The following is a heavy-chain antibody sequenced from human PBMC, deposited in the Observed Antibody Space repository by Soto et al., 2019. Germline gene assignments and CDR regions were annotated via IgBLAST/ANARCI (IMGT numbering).Heavy chain of an antibody. D-gene: IGHD6-19*01. CDR1: VYTFSTGYY. J-gene: IGHJ6*03. V-gene: IGHV1-2*04. CDR3: ARGGQQWLVPHYYYYMDV. Sequence: ASVKVSCKASVYTFSTGYYIHWVRQAPGQGLEWMGWINPNSGGTNYAQKFPGWVTTTRDTSISTAYMELSRLRSDDTAVYYCARGGQQWLVPHYYYYMDVWGKGTTVTVSS. CDR2: INPNSGGT.